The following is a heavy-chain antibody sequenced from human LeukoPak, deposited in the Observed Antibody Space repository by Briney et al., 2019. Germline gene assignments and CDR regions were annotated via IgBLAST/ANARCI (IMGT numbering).Heavy chain of an antibody. J-gene: IGHJ4*02. Sequence: GGSLRLSCAVSGFTFSNYWMNWVRQAPGKGLEWVSAISGSGGSTYYADSVKGRFTISRDNSKNTLYLQMNSLRAEDTAVYYCAKVAILGYYFDYWGQGTLVTVSS. CDR1: GFTFSNYW. CDR3: AKVAILGYYFDY. V-gene: IGHV3-23*01. D-gene: IGHD7-27*01. CDR2: ISGSGGST.